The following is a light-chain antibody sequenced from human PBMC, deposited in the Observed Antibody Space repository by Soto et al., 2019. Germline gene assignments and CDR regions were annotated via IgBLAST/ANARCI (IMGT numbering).Light chain of an antibody. Sequence: QTVVTQPPSASATPGQRVSISCSGSRSNIGSNYVYWYQQLPGAAPRLLMYSNNQRPSGVPGRFSVSKSGTSASLAISGLRSEDEADYYCAAWDDNLSGGVFGGGTKLTVL. CDR2: SNN. V-gene: IGLV1-47*02. CDR1: RSNIGSNY. CDR3: AAWDDNLSGGV. J-gene: IGLJ3*02.